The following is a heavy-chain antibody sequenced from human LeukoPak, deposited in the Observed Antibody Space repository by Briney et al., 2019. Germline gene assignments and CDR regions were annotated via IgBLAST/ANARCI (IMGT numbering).Heavy chain of an antibody. V-gene: IGHV4-39*01. Sequence: SETLSLTCTVSGGSISSSSYYWGWIRQPPGKGLEWIGSIYYSGSTYYNPSLKSRVTISVDTSKNQFSLKLSSVTAADTAVYNCARHFCDSSGYSTPDDAFDIWGQGTMVTVSS. D-gene: IGHD3-22*01. J-gene: IGHJ3*02. CDR1: GGSISSSSYY. CDR3: ARHFCDSSGYSTPDDAFDI. CDR2: IYYSGST.